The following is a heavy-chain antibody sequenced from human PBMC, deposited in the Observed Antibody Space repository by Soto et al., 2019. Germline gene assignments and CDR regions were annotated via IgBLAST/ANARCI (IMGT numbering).Heavy chain of an antibody. Sequence: SETLSLTCAVCVGSFSGYYWSWIRQPPGEGLEWIGEINRSGGTNXXPSLKCRAXTSVEASKNQFXLKVIXLTAADTAVYYCACSIDSFFVYWRQGTLVTGSS. D-gene: IGHD2-2*01. CDR3: ACSIDSFFVY. J-gene: IGHJ4*02. V-gene: IGHV4-34*01. CDR2: INRSGGT. CDR1: VGSFSGYY.